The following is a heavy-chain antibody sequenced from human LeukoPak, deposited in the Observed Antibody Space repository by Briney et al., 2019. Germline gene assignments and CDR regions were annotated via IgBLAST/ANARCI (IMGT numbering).Heavy chain of an antibody. CDR3: ASGATIFGVVIPDYYYYYMDV. D-gene: IGHD3-3*01. Sequence: ASVKVSCKASGGTFSSYAISWVRQAPGQGLEWMGGIIPIFGTANYAQKFQGRVTITTDESTSTAYMELSSLRSEDTAVYYCASGATIFGVVIPDYYYYYMDVWGKGTTVTVSS. CDR1: GGTFSSYA. J-gene: IGHJ6*03. CDR2: IIPIFGTA. V-gene: IGHV1-69*05.